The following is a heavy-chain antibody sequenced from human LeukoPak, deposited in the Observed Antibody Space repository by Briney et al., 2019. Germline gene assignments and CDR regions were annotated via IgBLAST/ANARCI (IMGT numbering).Heavy chain of an antibody. CDR3: ASLRRNSDRSDFFYYYHH. D-gene: IGHD3-22*01. V-gene: IGHV3-21*01. CDR1: GFTFSDYS. J-gene: IGHJ4*02. Sequence: GGSLRLSCAASGFTFSDYSMNWVRQAPGKGLECVASVNTVSSYIYYADSMRGRFTISRDNAKNSLFLQMNSLRAEDTAVYYCASLRRNSDRSDFFYYYHHWGQGTLVTVSS. CDR2: VNTVSSYI.